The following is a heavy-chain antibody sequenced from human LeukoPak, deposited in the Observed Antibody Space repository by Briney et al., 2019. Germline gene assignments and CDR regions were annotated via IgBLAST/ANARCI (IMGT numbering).Heavy chain of an antibody. V-gene: IGHV4-34*01. Sequence: PSETLSLTCAVYGASFSGYYWSWIRQPPGKGLEWIGEINHSGSTNYNPSLKSRVTISVATSKNQFSLKLSSVTAADTAVYYCARGGRFLEWLVFYYYYMDVWGKGTTVTVSS. J-gene: IGHJ6*03. D-gene: IGHD3-3*01. CDR3: ARGGRFLEWLVFYYYYMDV. CDR1: GASFSGYY. CDR2: INHSGST.